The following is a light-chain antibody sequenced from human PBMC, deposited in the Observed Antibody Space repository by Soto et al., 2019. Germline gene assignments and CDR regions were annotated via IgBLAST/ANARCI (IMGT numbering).Light chain of an antibody. J-gene: IGKJ3*01. CDR1: QSVSDMY. CDR2: AS. V-gene: IGKV3-20*01. Sequence: EIELTQSPGTLSLSPGERATLSCRASQSVSDMYLAWYQQKPGQAPRLIIYASTRATGIPERFSGSGSGTDFTITISRLEPDDVTVYYCQHYGTSALFGPGTKVDIK. CDR3: QHYGTSAL.